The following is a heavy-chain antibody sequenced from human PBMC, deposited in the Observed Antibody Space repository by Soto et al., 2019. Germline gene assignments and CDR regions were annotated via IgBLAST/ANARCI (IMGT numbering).Heavy chain of an antibody. CDR2: ISYDGSNK. D-gene: IGHD3-22*01. CDR1: GFTFSSYG. Sequence: GGSLRLSCAASGFTFSSYGMHWVRQAPGKGLEWVAVISYDGSNKYYADSVEGRFTISRDNSKNTLYLQMNSLRAEDTAVYYCAKDSREDYYDSSGFDYWGQGTLVTVSS. J-gene: IGHJ4*02. V-gene: IGHV3-30*18. CDR3: AKDSREDYYDSSGFDY.